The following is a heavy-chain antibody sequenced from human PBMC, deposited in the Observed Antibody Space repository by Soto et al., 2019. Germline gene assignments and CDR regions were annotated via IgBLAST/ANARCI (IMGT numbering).Heavy chain of an antibody. Sequence: GGSLRLSCAASGFTFSSYAMHWVRQAPGKGLEWVAVISYDGSNKYYADSVKGRFTISRDNSKNTLYLQMNSLRAEDTAVYYCAREYCSSTSCGYYYYYGMDVWGQGTTVTVSS. J-gene: IGHJ6*02. CDR2: ISYDGSNK. CDR1: GFTFSSYA. D-gene: IGHD2-2*01. CDR3: AREYCSSTSCGYYYYYGMDV. V-gene: IGHV3-30-3*01.